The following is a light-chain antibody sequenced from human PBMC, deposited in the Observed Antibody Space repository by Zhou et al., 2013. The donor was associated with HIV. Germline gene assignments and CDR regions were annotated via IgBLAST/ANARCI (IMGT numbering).Light chain of an antibody. V-gene: IGKV1-6*01. CDR1: QDIRDD. Sequence: AIQMTQSPSSLSASVGDRVTITCRASQDIRDDLGWYQQKPGKVPKLLIYSASSLESGVPSRFSGSGSGTDFSLTISSLQPEDFATYYCQQCYSYSVTFGQGTRLEIK. CDR3: QQCYSYSVT. CDR2: SAS. J-gene: IGKJ5*01.